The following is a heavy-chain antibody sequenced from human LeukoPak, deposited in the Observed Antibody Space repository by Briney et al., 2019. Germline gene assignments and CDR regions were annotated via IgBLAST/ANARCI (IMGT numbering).Heavy chain of an antibody. J-gene: IGHJ4*02. Sequence: GGALRLSCAASGFTFSNYAMTWVRQAPGKGPEWVSGISGSGGVTYYADSVKGRFTISRDNSKNTLYVQMNSLRVEDTAVYYCAKTSDISVRYYFDYWGQGTLVAVSS. V-gene: IGHV3-23*01. CDR1: GFTFSNYA. CDR3: AKTSDISVRYYFDY. CDR2: ISGSGGVT. D-gene: IGHD3-22*01.